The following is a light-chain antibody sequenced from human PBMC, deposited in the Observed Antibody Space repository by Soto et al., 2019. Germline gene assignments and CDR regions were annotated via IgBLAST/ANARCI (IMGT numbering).Light chain of an antibody. CDR3: QQYGSSSWT. CDR1: QSVTNNY. V-gene: IGKV3D-20*01. CDR2: DAS. Sequence: EIVLTQSPATLSLSPGDRATLSCGASQSVTNNYLAWYQQKPGLAPRLLIYDASYRANGIPDRFSGSGSGIDFTLTISRLEPEDFVVYYCQQYGSSSWTFGQGTKVEIK. J-gene: IGKJ1*01.